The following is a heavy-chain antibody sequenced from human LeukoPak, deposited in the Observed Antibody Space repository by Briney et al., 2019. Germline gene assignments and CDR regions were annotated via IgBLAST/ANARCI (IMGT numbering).Heavy chain of an antibody. V-gene: IGHV4-34*01. J-gene: IGHJ4*02. D-gene: IGHD2-21*02. Sequence: PSETLSLTCAVYGGSFSGYYWSWIRQPPGKGLEWIGEINHSGSTNYNPSLKSRVTISVDTSKNQFSLKLNSVTAADTAVYYCARGNLCGGDCYSSTYAIDYWGQGTLVTVSS. CDR3: ARGNLCGGDCYSSTYAIDY. CDR1: GGSFSGYY. CDR2: INHSGST.